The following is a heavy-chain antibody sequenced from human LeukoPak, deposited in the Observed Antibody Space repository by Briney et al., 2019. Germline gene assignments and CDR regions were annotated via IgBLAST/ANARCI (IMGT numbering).Heavy chain of an antibody. V-gene: IGHV4-59*01. CDR1: GGSISSYY. D-gene: IGHD3-3*01. J-gene: IGHJ4*02. Sequence: SETLSLTCTVSGGSISSYYWSWVRQPPGKGLEWIGYVSNRGSTDYNPSLKSRIIISIDTSKNQFSLRLSSVTAADTAVYFCAREKEGLVDFDYWGQGTLVTVST. CDR3: AREKEGLVDFDY. CDR2: VSNRGST.